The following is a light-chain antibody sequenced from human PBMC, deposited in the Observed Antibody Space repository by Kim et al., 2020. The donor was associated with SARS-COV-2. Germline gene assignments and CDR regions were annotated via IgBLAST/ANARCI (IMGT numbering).Light chain of an antibody. CDR2: GAS. V-gene: IGKV3-20*01. CDR3: QQYGSSPPWT. CDR1: QSVRSSH. Sequence: PGQSATLSCRSSQSVRSSHLSWYQQTPGQAPRLLIYGASSRATGIPDSFSGSVSGTDFTLTISRLEPEDFAVYYCQQYGSSPPWTFGQGTKVDIK. J-gene: IGKJ1*01.